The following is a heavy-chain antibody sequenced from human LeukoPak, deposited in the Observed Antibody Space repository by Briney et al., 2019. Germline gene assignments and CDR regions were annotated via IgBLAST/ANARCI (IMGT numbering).Heavy chain of an antibody. D-gene: IGHD3-16*01. CDR3: ARQGGSPKFDY. CDR1: GYSFTTYC. V-gene: IGHV5-10-1*01. Sequence: GESLKISCKGSGYSFTTYCISWVRQMPGKGLEWMGRIDPSDSYTNYSPSFQGHVTISADKSISTAYLQWSSLKASDTAIYYCARQGGSPKFDYWGQATLVTVSS. J-gene: IGHJ4*02. CDR2: IDPSDSYT.